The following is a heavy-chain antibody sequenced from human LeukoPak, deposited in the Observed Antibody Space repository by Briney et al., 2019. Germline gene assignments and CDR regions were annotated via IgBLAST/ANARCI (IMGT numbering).Heavy chain of an antibody. CDR3: ARGAGSGQTFDY. CDR1: GFSVSNTY. D-gene: IGHD6-19*01. V-gene: IGHV3-53*01. CDR2: IYSGGGT. Sequence: GGSLRLSCAAPGFSVSNTYMSCVRQAPGRGLGRVSVIYSGGGTYYADSVKGRFTISRDNSKNTLYLQMNSLRAEDTAMYYCARGAGSGQTFDYWGQGTLVTVSS. J-gene: IGHJ4*02.